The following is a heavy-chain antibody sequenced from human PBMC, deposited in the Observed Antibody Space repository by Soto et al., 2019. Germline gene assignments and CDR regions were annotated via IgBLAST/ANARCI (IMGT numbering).Heavy chain of an antibody. CDR1: GFTFSDYY. CDR3: ARDADSYGSGSYYHNWFDP. D-gene: IGHD3-10*01. J-gene: IGHJ5*02. CDR2: ISSSGSTI. Sequence: PVGSLRLSCAASGFTFSDYYMSWIRQAPGKGLEWVSYISSSGSTIYYADSVKGRFTISRDNAKNSLYLQMNSLRAEDTAVYYCARDADSYGSGSYYHNWFDPWGQGTLVTVSS. V-gene: IGHV3-11*01.